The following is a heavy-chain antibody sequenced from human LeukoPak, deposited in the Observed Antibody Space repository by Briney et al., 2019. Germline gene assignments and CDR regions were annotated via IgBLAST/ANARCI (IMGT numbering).Heavy chain of an antibody. D-gene: IGHD3-10*01. CDR2: ISWNSGSI. J-gene: IGHJ4*02. CDR3: AKDRTTMVRGVVLDY. Sequence: GGSLRLSYAASGFTFDDYAMHWVRQAPGKGLEWVSGISWNSGSIGYADSVKGRFTISRDNAKNSLYLQMNSLRAEDTALYYCAKDRTTMVRGVVLDYWGQGTLVTVSS. CDR1: GFTFDDYA. V-gene: IGHV3-9*01.